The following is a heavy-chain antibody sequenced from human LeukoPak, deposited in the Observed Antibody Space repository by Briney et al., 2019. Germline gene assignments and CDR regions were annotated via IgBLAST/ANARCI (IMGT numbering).Heavy chain of an antibody. CDR3: ARGYYYDSSGYYFDY. D-gene: IGHD3-22*01. J-gene: IGHJ4*02. CDR2: INPNSGGT. V-gene: IGHV1-2*02. CDR1: GYTFTGYY. Sequence: ASVKVSCKASGYTFTGYYMHWVRQAPGQGLKWMGWINPNSGGTNYAQKFQGRVTMTRDTSISTAYMELSRLRSDDTAVYYCARGYYYDSSGYYFDYWGQGTLVTVSS.